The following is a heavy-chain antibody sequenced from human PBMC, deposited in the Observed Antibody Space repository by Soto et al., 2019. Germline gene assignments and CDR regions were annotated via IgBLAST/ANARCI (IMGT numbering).Heavy chain of an antibody. CDR2: IYYTGAT. V-gene: IGHV4-59*12. J-gene: IGHJ5*01. D-gene: IGHD2-15*01. CDR3: GSLGGISPSFAS. Sequence: SETLSLTCTVLGGSIVGYGGSRIRQPPGKGLEGMGYIYYTGATTYNPSSRGRLTISVDSSKNQFSRRRTSVTAAATAGYYCGSLGGISPSFASRGKGALVPAS. CDR1: GGSIVGYG.